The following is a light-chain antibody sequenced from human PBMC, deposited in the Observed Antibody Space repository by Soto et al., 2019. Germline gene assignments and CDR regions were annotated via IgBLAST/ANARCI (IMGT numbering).Light chain of an antibody. V-gene: IGLV1-47*02. CDR1: SSSIGTNF. J-gene: IGLJ1*01. CDR2: SNN. Sequence: QSVLTQPPSASGTPGQRVSISCSGCSSSIGTNFVYWYQQLPGTAPKVLIHSNNQRPSGVPDRFSGSKSGTSASLAISGLRSEDEADYYCAAWDDNLSTYVFGSGTKVTV. CDR3: AAWDDNLSTYV.